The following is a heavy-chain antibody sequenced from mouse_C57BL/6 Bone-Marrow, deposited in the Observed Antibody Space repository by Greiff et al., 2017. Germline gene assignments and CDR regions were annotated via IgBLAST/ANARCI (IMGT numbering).Heavy chain of an antibody. V-gene: IGHV2-6*01. CDR3: ARNWDSCAMDY. CDR1: GFSLTSYG. CDR2: IWGVGSP. J-gene: IGHJ4*01. D-gene: IGHD4-1*01. Sequence: VKLVESGPGLVAPSQCLSITCTVSGFSLTSYGVDWVRQSPGKGLEWLGVIWGVGSPNYTSALKSRLSISKDNSQSQVFLKMNSQQTDDTAMYYCARNWDSCAMDYWGQGTSVTVSS.